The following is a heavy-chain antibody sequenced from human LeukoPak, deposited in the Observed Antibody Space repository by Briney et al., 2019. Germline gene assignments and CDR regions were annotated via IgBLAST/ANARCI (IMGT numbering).Heavy chain of an antibody. CDR2: ISSGGTYL. CDR1: GFTFSSYA. D-gene: IGHD2-15*01. J-gene: IGHJ4*02. CDR3: ARDRPTGASRLFVVQ. Sequence: GGSLRLSCTASGFTFSSYAMTWVRQAPGKGLEWVSSISSGGTYLYYADSVRGRFTISRDNAKNSLYLVMKSLRAEDTATYFCARDRPTGASRLFVVQWGQGTLVSVSS. V-gene: IGHV3-21*01.